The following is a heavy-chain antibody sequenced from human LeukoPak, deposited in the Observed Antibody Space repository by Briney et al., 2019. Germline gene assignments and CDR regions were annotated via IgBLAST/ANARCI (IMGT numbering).Heavy chain of an antibody. Sequence: SETLTLTCTVSGDSIKNYYWSWLRQPPGKGLEWIAYTDWSGSTEYNPSLQSRATISLDTSKNQLSLKLSSLIAADTAIYYCARDGATTFLDYWGQGTLVTVSS. J-gene: IGHJ4*02. CDR1: GDSIKNYY. CDR2: TDWSGST. V-gene: IGHV4-59*01. D-gene: IGHD1/OR15-1a*01. CDR3: ARDGATTFLDY.